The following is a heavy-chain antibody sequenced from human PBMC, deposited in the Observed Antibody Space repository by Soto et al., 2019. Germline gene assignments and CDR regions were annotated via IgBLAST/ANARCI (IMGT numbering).Heavy chain of an antibody. D-gene: IGHD6-13*01. J-gene: IGHJ6*02. Sequence: QVQLVQSGAEVKKPGSSVKVSCKASGGTFSSYAISWVQQAPGQGLEWMGGIIPIFGTANYAQKFQGRVTITADESTSRAYMELSSMRSEDTAVYYCARGLNSSSSEGGYYYYYGMDVWGQGTTVTVSS. V-gene: IGHV1-69*12. CDR1: GGTFSSYA. CDR3: ARGLNSSSSEGGYYYYYGMDV. CDR2: IIPIFGTA.